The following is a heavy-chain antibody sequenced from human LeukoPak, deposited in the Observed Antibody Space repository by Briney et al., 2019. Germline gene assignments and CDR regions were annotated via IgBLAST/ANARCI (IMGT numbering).Heavy chain of an antibody. CDR1: GFTFRSYG. V-gene: IGHV3-74*01. D-gene: IGHD6-13*01. J-gene: IGHJ4*02. CDR3: ARMGIAAAPLDY. CDR2: INSDGSST. Sequence: GGSLRLSCEASGFTFRSYGMHWVRQAPGKGLEWVSRINSDGSSTSYADSVKGRFTISRDNAKNTLYLQMNSLRAEDTAVYYCARMGIAAAPLDYWGQGTLVTVSS.